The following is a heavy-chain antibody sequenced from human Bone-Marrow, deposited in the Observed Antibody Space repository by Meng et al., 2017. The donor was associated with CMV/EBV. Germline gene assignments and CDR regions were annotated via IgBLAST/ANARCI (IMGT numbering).Heavy chain of an antibody. CDR3: VKVQGDYSSTWFNWFDP. CDR2: IGANGGAT. CDR1: GFTFNNYA. J-gene: IGHJ5*02. Sequence: GESLKISCTASGFTFNNYAMNWVRQAPGKGLEWVSAIGANGGATFYADSVKGRFTIFRDNSKNTLYLQMNSLRADDTAVYYCVKVQGDYSSTWFNWFDPWGQGTLVTVSS. D-gene: IGHD6-13*01. V-gene: IGHV3-23*01.